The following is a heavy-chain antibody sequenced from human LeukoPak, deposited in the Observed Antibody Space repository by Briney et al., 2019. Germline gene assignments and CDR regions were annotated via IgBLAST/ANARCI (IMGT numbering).Heavy chain of an antibody. CDR3: TTDTYKDIVVVPAAITVPPTDDY. CDR1: GFTFSNAW. Sequence: PGGSLRLSCAASGFTFSNAWMSWVRQAPGKGLEWVGRIKSKTDGGTTDYAAPVKGRCTISRDDSKNTLYMQMNSLKTEDTAVYYCTTDTYKDIVVVPAAITVPPTDDYWGQGTLVTVSS. CDR2: IKSKTDGGTT. J-gene: IGHJ4*02. D-gene: IGHD2-2*02. V-gene: IGHV3-15*01.